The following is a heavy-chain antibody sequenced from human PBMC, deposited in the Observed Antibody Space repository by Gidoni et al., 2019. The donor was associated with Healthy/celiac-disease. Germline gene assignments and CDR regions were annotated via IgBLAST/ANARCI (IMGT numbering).Heavy chain of an antibody. CDR3: ARDLWSLMSGYVGGNWFDP. CDR1: GFTFCSYA. V-gene: IGHV3-30-3*01. J-gene: IGHJ5*02. CDR2: ISYDGSNK. D-gene: IGHD5-12*01. Sequence: QVQLLESGGGVVQPGRSLRLSCAASGFTFCSYAMHWVRQARGKGLAWVAVISYDGSNKYYADCVKGRFTSARDNSKDTLYLQMNSRRAEDTAVYYCARDLWSLMSGYVGGNWFDPWGQGTLVTVSS.